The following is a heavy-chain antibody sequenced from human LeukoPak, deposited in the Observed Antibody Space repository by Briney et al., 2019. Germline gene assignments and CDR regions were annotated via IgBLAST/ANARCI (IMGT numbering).Heavy chain of an antibody. Sequence: GGSLKLSCAASVFILSSYSMHWVHQGPGKGLEWVAYIAHHGSNKYYADSVKDRFTISRDNSKRTLYLQMNNLRADNTAVYYCAKDGSWLCTGWRQGGLVTVSS. CDR2: IAHHGSNK. CDR3: AKDGSWLCTG. D-gene: IGHD3-10*01. J-gene: IGHJ4*02. CDR1: VFILSSYS. V-gene: IGHV3-30*02.